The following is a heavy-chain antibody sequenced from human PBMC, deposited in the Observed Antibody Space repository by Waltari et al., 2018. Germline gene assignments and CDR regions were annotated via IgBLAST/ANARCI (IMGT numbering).Heavy chain of an antibody. CDR1: GDSISNGSSP. Sequence: QVQLQESGPGLVKPSQTLSLTCTVSGDSISNGSSPWSWIRQPAGKRLEWIGCIYNSGGVNYTPSLKSRVTISIDTSKNQFSLDLRSVTAADTAIYYCAREEGRYYNFWNGYYAFDNWGQGTLVTVSS. J-gene: IGHJ4*02. D-gene: IGHD3-3*01. CDR3: AREEGRYYNFWNGYYAFDN. CDR2: IYNSGGV. V-gene: IGHV4-61*02.